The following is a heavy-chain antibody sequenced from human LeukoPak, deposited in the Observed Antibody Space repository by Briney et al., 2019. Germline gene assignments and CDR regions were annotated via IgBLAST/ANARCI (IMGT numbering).Heavy chain of an antibody. CDR1: GGTFSSYA. J-gene: IGHJ4*02. Sequence: GSSVKVSCKASGGTFSSYAISWVRQAPGQGLEWMGGIIPIFGTANYAQKFQGRVTITADKSTSTAYMELSSLRSEATAVYYCSITFGGVIHLALDYWGQGTLVTVSS. V-gene: IGHV1-69*06. D-gene: IGHD3-16*02. CDR2: IIPIFGTA. CDR3: SITFGGVIHLALDY.